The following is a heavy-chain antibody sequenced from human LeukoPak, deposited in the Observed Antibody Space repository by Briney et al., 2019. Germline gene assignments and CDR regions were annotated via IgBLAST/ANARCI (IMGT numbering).Heavy chain of an antibody. D-gene: IGHD6-19*01. V-gene: IGHV1-3*02. CDR3: ARALDSSGWSTPFDY. CDR1: GYTFTSYA. Sequence: ASVKVSRKASGYTFTSYAMHWVRQAPGQRLEWMGWSNAGNGNTKYSQELQGRVTITRDTSASTAYMELSSLRSEDMAVYYCARALDSSGWSTPFDYWGQGTLVTVSS. J-gene: IGHJ4*02. CDR2: SNAGNGNT.